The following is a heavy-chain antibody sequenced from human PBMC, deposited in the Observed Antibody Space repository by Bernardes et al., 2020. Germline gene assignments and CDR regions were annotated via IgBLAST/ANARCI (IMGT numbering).Heavy chain of an antibody. CDR1: GFSLSNARMG. Sequence: SGPTLVKPTETLTLTCTVSGFSLSNARMGVSWIRQPPGKALEWLAHIFSNDEKSYSTSLKSRLTISKDTSKSQVVLTMTNMDPVDTATYYCARMSRPPRDYAKDGGSGSYYWYFDYWGQGTLVTVSS. CDR2: IFSNDEK. CDR3: ARMSRPPRDYAKDGGSGSYYWYFDY. V-gene: IGHV2-26*01. J-gene: IGHJ4*02. D-gene: IGHD3-10*01.